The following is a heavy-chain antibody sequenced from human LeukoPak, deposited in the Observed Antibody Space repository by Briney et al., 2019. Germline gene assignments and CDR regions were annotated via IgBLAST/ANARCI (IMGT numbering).Heavy chain of an antibody. D-gene: IGHD4-23*01. V-gene: IGHV3-21*01. J-gene: IGHJ4*02. CDR1: GFTFSSYS. CDR3: ACMTTVVTDPDY. CDR2: ISSSSSYI. Sequence: GGSLSFSCAAPGFTFSSYSLNWVRQAQGKGLEWVSSISSSSSYIYYADSVKGRFTTSRDNAKNSLYLQMNSLRAEDTAVYYCACMTTVVTDPDYWGQGTLVTVSS.